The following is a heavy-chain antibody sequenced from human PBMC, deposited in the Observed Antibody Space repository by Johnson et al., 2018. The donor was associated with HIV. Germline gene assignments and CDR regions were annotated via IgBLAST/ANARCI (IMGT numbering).Heavy chain of an antibody. D-gene: IGHD2-21*02. CDR2: IRSKGNGYAT. J-gene: IGHJ3*02. V-gene: IGHV3-73*01. Sequence: VQLVESGGGLVQPGGSLKLACTASDFTFSGSPLHWVRQASGKGLEWIGHIRSKGNGYATSYGASVKGRFTISRDDLQNTAYLQMNSLKTEDTAVYYCTTGVSVGVTPGREIDAFDIWGQGTIVTVSS. CDR1: DFTFSGSP. CDR3: TTGVSVGVTPGREIDAFDI.